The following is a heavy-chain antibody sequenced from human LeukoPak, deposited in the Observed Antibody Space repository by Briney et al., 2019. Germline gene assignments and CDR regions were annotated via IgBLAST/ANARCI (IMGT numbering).Heavy chain of an antibody. CDR1: GYTFTSYG. CDR2: INPSGGST. CDR3: ARVPSIAAVDY. Sequence: ASVKVSCKASGYTFTSYGISWVRQAPGQGLEWMGIINPSGGSTSYAQKFQGRVTMTRDTSTSTVYMELSSLRSEDTAVYYCARVPSIAAVDYWGQGALVTVSS. D-gene: IGHD6-6*01. J-gene: IGHJ4*02. V-gene: IGHV1-46*01.